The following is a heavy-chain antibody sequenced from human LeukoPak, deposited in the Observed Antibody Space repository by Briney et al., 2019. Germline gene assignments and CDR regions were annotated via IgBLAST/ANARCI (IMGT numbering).Heavy chain of an antibody. J-gene: IGHJ3*02. Sequence: GSLRLSCAASGFTFSSYSINWVRQAPGKGLEWGLYISSSSSTIYYADSVKGRFTISRDNAKNSLYLQMNSLRAEDTAVYYCASWPITIFGADYAFDIWGQGTMVTVSS. CDR2: ISSSSSTI. CDR3: ASWPITIFGADYAFDI. CDR1: GFTFSSYS. D-gene: IGHD3-3*01. V-gene: IGHV3-48*01.